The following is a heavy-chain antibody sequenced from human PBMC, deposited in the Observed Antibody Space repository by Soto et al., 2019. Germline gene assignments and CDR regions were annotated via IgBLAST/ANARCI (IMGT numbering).Heavy chain of an antibody. V-gene: IGHV1-24*01. Sequence: ASVKVSCKVSGYTLTELSMHWVRQAPGKGLEWMGGFDPEDGETIYAQKSQGRVTMTEDTSTDTAYMELSSLRSEDTAVYYCATGIVYCGGDCYIDYWGQGTLVTVSS. CDR3: ATGIVYCGGDCYIDY. CDR2: FDPEDGET. J-gene: IGHJ4*02. D-gene: IGHD2-21*02. CDR1: GYTLTELS.